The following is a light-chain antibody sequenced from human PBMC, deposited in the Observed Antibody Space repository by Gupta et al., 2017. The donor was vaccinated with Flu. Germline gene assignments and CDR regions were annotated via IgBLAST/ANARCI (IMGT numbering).Light chain of an antibody. V-gene: IGLV1-51*02. CDR2: QNN. Sequence: QSVLTQPPSVSAAPRQKVTISCPGSSSNIVIHHVSWYHQVPGAAPKLLIYQNNKRPSGIPGRFSGSVSGTSATLGITGLQTGDEADYYCGAWDDNLNSEILGTGTKVTVL. CDR3: GAWDDNLNSEI. CDR1: SSNIVIHH. J-gene: IGLJ1*01.